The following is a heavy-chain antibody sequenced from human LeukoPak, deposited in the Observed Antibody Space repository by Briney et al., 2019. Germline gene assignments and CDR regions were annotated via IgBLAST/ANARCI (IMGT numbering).Heavy chain of an antibody. D-gene: IGHD1-26*01. V-gene: IGHV1-18*01. CDR1: GYTFTSYG. J-gene: IGHJ4*02. CDR3: ARDPPNSGSYLWHFDY. CDR2: ISAYNGNT. Sequence: ASVKVSCKASGYTFTSYGISWVRQAPGQGLEWMGWISAYNGNTNYAQKLQGRVTMTTDTSTSTAYMELRSLRAEDTAVYYCARDPPNSGSYLWHFDYWGQGTLVTVSS.